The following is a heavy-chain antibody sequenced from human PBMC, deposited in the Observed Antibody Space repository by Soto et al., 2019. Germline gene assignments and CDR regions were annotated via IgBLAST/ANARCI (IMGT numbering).Heavy chain of an antibody. Sequence: QVQLVESGGGVVQPGRSLRLSCAASGFTFSSYGMHWVRQAPGKGLEWVAVMSYDGSNKYYADSVKGRVTISRDNSKNTLYLQRNSLRAEDTDVYYCAKLPGRYCSSTSCYEGVDYWGQGTLVTVSS. CDR2: MSYDGSNK. D-gene: IGHD2-2*01. CDR3: AKLPGRYCSSTSCYEGVDY. CDR1: GFTFSSYG. V-gene: IGHV3-30*18. J-gene: IGHJ4*02.